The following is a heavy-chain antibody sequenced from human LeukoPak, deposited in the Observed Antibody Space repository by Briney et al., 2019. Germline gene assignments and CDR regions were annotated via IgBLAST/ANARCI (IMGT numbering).Heavy chain of an antibody. CDR3: AKDRIVGATLFGY. J-gene: IGHJ4*02. CDR2: ISGSGGST. CDR1: GFTFSSYG. V-gene: IGHV3-23*01. Sequence: GGSLRLSCAASGFTFSSYGMHWVRQAPGKGLEWVSAISGSGGSTYYADSVKGRFTISRDNSKNTLYLQMNSLRAEDTAVYYCAKDRIVGATLFGYWGQGTLVTVSS. D-gene: IGHD1-26*01.